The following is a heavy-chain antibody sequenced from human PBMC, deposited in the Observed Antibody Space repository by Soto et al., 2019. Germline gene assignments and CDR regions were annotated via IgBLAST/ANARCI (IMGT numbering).Heavy chain of an antibody. CDR3: ARVRNYDFGSGYYTSKYYYFDY. J-gene: IGHJ4*02. CDR1: GGTFSSYA. Sequence: SVKVSCKASGGTFSSYAISWVRQAPGQGLEWMGGIIPIFGTANYAQKFQGRVTITADESTSTAYMELSSLRSEDTAVYYCARVRNYDFGSGYYTSKYYYFDYWGQGTLVTVSS. V-gene: IGHV1-69*13. CDR2: IIPIFGTA. D-gene: IGHD3-3*01.